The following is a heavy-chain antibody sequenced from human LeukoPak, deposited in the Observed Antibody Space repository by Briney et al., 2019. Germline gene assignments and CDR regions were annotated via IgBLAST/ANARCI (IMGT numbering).Heavy chain of an antibody. V-gene: IGHV3-21*01. CDR2: ISSSSSYI. Sequence: GGSLRLSCAAFGFTFSSYSMNWVRQAPGKGLEWVSSISSSSSYIYYADSVRGRFTISRDNAKNSLYLQMNSLRAEDTAVYYCASEIVVVPAAPKSDYWGQGTLVTVSS. D-gene: IGHD2-2*01. J-gene: IGHJ4*02. CDR3: ASEIVVVPAAPKSDY. CDR1: GFTFSSYS.